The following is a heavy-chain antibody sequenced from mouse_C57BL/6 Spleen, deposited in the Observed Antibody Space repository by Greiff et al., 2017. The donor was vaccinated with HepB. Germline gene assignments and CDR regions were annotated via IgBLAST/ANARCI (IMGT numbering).Heavy chain of an antibody. J-gene: IGHJ3*01. CDR1: GFNIKDDY. Sequence: EVQLQQSGAELVRPGASVKLSCTASGFNIKDDYMHWVKQRPEQGLEWIGWIDPENGDTEYASKFQGKATITADTSSNTAYLQLSSLTSEDTAVYYFTTGYDGYYGGWFAYWGQGTLVTVSA. CDR3: TTGYDGYYGGWFAY. CDR2: IDPENGDT. D-gene: IGHD2-3*01. V-gene: IGHV14-4*01.